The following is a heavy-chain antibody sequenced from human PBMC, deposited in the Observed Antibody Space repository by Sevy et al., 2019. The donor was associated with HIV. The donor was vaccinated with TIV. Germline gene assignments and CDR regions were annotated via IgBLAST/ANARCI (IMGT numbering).Heavy chain of an antibody. J-gene: IGHJ4*02. D-gene: IGHD5-18*01. CDR3: AREGLDSGIQLSGFGY. V-gene: IGHV3-33*01. Sequence: GGSLRLSCAASGFTFSSYGMHWVRQAPGKGLEWVAVIWYDGSNKYYADSVKGRFTISRDNSKNTLYLQMNSLRAEDTAVYYCAREGLDSGIQLSGFGYWGQGTLVTVSS. CDR2: IWYDGSNK. CDR1: GFTFSSYG.